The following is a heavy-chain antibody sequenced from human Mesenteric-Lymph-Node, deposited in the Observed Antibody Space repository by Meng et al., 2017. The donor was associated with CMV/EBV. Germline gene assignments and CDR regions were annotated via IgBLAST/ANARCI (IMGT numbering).Heavy chain of an antibody. CDR2: ISPDGANK. J-gene: IGHJ6*02. Sequence: GGSLRLSCVASGFSFSGYGIHWVRQVPGKGLEWVSFISPDGANKDYAHSVKGRFTISRDNSKKTLYLQMYSLRADDTAVYYCAKDWHWGKPYYGMNVWGQGTTVTVSS. V-gene: IGHV3-30*02. D-gene: IGHD7-27*01. CDR3: AKDWHWGKPYYGMNV. CDR1: GFSFSGYG.